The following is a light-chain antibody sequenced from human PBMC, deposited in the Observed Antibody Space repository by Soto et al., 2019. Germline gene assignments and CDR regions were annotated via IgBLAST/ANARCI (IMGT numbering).Light chain of an antibody. Sequence: QSALTQPASVSGSPGQSITISCTGSSSDVGGDHYVSWHQQHPGTAPKLMIYEVNNRPSVVSNRFSGSKSGNTASPTISGLQAEDEADYYCSSYTSSSTLVVFGGGTKVTVL. CDR2: EVN. J-gene: IGLJ2*01. CDR3: SSYTSSSTLVV. CDR1: SSDVGGDHY. V-gene: IGLV2-14*01.